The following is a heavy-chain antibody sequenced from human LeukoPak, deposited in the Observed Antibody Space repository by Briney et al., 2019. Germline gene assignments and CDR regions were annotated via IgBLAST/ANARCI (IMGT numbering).Heavy chain of an antibody. D-gene: IGHD3-3*01. CDR1: GGSFSGYY. CDR3: ARVPSPVLRFLEWSNDAFDI. Sequence: SSETLSLTCAVYGGSFSGYYWSWIRQPPGKGLEWIGEINHSGSTNCNPSLKSRVTISVDTSKNQFSLKLSSVTAADTAVYYCARVPSPVLRFLEWSNDAFDIWGQGTMVTVSS. CDR2: INHSGST. J-gene: IGHJ3*02. V-gene: IGHV4-34*01.